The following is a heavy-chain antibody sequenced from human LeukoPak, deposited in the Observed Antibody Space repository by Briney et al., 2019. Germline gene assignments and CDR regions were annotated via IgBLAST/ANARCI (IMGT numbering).Heavy chain of an antibody. CDR1: GYTFTSYG. D-gene: IGHD4-17*01. CDR2: ISAYNGNT. CDR3: ARDYGDYVGAAFDI. Sequence: ASVNVSCKASGYTFTSYGISWVRQAPGQGLEWMGWISAYNGNTNYAQKLQGRVTMTTDTSTSTAYMELRSLRSDDTAVYYCARDYGDYVGAAFDIWGQGTMVTVSS. V-gene: IGHV1-18*01. J-gene: IGHJ3*02.